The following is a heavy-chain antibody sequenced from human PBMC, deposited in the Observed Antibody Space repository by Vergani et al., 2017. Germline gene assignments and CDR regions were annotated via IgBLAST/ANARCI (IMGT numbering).Heavy chain of an antibody. CDR1: GGSFSGYY. D-gene: IGHD6-13*01. CDR2: INHSGST. V-gene: IGHV4-34*01. CDR3: ARIAIDRIAAAVDY. Sequence: QVQLQQWGAGLLKPSETLSLTCAVYGGSFSGYYWSWIRQPPGKGLEWIGEINHSGSTNYNPSLKSRVTISVDTSKNQFSLKLSSVTAADTAVYYCARIAIDRIAAAVDYWGQGTLVTVSS. J-gene: IGHJ4*02.